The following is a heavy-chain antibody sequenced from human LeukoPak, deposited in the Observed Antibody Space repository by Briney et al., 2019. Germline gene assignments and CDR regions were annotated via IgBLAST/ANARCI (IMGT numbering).Heavy chain of an antibody. CDR3: ARVEVYTAVAGPPQYYFDY. CDR2: ISINSSTI. CDR1: GFTFSSYS. Sequence: GGSLRLSCAASGFTFSSYSMNWVCQAPRQGQEWDSFISINSSTIYYADSVKGRFTIYRDNGKNSLYLQMNSPRDEDTAVYYCARVEVYTAVAGPPQYYFDYWGQGTLVTVSS. D-gene: IGHD6-19*01. J-gene: IGHJ4*02. V-gene: IGHV3-48*02.